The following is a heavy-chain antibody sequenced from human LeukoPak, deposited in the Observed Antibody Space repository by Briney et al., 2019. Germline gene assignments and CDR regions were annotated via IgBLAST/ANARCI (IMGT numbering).Heavy chain of an antibody. CDR1: GYSFTFYY. J-gene: IGHJ6*02. CDR3: ARAYTYGSGQKYYWFMDV. CDR2: IDPNSGGT. Sequence: ASVTVSFKASGYSFTFYYIHWVRHAPGQGLEWMGWIDPNSGGTKCAQNFQGSVTMTRDTSITTAYMEVSRLISDDTAVYYCARAYTYGSGQKYYWFMDVWGQGTTVTVSS. D-gene: IGHD3-10*01. V-gene: IGHV1-2*02.